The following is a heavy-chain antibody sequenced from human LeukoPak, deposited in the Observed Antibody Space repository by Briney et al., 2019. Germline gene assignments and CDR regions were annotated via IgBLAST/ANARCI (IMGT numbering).Heavy chain of an antibody. J-gene: IGHJ4*02. Sequence: GGSLRLSCAAPGFTFSSYWMHWVRQAPGKGLEWVSYISSSSSTIYYADSVKGRFTISRDNAKNSLYLQMNSLRAEDTAVYYCATLVGATYDYWGQGTLVTVSS. CDR3: ATLVGATYDY. D-gene: IGHD1-26*01. CDR1: GFTFSSYW. V-gene: IGHV3-48*01. CDR2: ISSSSSTI.